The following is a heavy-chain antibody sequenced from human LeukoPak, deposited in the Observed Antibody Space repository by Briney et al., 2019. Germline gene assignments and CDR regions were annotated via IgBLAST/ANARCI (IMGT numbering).Heavy chain of an antibody. Sequence: GEPLKISWKGSGYSFTSYWIGWVRQLPGKGLGWLGINYPGDSDTTYNPSFRGQATFSADNPISHAYLQWSSRKVTDTVMYYCARQGAALLSDAFDIWGQGKMVTLSS. D-gene: IGHD6-6*01. J-gene: IGHJ3*02. CDR3: ARQGAALLSDAFDI. CDR1: GYSFTSYW. V-gene: IGHV5-51*04. CDR2: NYPGDSDT.